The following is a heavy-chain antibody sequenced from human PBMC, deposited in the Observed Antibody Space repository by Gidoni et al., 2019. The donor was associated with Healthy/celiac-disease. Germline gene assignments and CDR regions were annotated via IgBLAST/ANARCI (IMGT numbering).Heavy chain of an antibody. V-gene: IGHV4-34*01. J-gene: IGHJ4*02. Sequence: LTCAVYGGSFSGYYWSWIRQPPGKGLEWIGEINHSGSTNYNPSLKSRVTISVDTSKNQFSLKLSSVTAADTAVYYCARRKRWLQLSFDYWGQGTLVTVSS. CDR1: GGSFSGYY. D-gene: IGHD5-12*01. CDR2: INHSGST. CDR3: ARRKRWLQLSFDY.